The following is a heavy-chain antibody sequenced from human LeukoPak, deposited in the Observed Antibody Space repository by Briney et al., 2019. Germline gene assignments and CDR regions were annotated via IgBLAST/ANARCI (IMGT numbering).Heavy chain of an antibody. Sequence: PSETLSLTCTVSGGSISSSSYYWGWIRQPPGKGLEWIVSIYYSGSTYYNPSLKSRVTISVDTSKNQFSLKLSSVTAADTAVYYCARRQNPFDYWGQGTLVTVSS. J-gene: IGHJ4*02. CDR1: GGSISSSSYY. V-gene: IGHV4-39*01. CDR2: IYYSGST. CDR3: ARRQNPFDY.